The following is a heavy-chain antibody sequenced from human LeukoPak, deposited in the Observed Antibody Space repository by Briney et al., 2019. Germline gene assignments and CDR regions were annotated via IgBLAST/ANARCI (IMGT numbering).Heavy chain of an antibody. Sequence: GGSLRLSCAASGFTFSGSAIHWVRQSSGKGLEWVGHVDKKDNFYATTSAASVTGRFTISRDDSKNTAYLQMNSLKTEDTALYYCTRDSGTYNWLDPWGQGTLVTVSS. V-gene: IGHV3-73*01. CDR2: VDKKDNFYAT. CDR1: GFTFSGSA. CDR3: TRDSGTYNWLDP. J-gene: IGHJ5*02. D-gene: IGHD1-26*01.